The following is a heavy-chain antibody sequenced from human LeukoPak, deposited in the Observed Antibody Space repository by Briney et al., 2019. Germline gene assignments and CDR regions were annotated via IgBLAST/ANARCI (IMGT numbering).Heavy chain of an antibody. V-gene: IGHV1-18*01. CDR3: AGMSPSRFDY. CDR2: ISAYNGNT. J-gene: IGHJ4*02. Sequence: ASVKVSCKASGYTFTSYGISWVRQAPGQGLEWMGWISAYNGNTNYAQKLQGRVTMTTDTSTSKAYMELRSLRSDDTAVYYCAGMSPSRFDYWDQGTLVTVSS. CDR1: GYTFTSYG.